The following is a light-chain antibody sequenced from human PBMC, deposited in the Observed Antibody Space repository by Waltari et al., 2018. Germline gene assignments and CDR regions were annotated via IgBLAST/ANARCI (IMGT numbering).Light chain of an antibody. CDR1: SSNIGAGYD. Sequence: QSVLTQPPSVSGAPGQRVTISCAGNSSNIGAGYDVQWYQKLPGTAPKLLIYANNNRPSGVPDRFSGSKSGTSASLAITGLQAEDEADYYCQSYDISLSGVIFGGGTKLTVL. J-gene: IGLJ2*01. CDR3: QSYDISLSGVI. CDR2: ANN. V-gene: IGLV1-40*01.